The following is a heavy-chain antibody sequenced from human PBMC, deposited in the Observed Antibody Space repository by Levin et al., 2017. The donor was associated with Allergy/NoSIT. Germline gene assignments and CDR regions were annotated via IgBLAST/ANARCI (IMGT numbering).Heavy chain of an antibody. V-gene: IGHV3-48*02. D-gene: IGHD3-16*02. CDR1: DFSFNTYT. CDR3: AGYAVAHTGSYRAFNI. CDR2: ISSDNITK. Sequence: QAGGSLRLSCAASDFSFNTYTMNWVRQAPGKGLEWISHISSDNITKYYADSVKGRFTISRDSAKNSMYLLMRFLRDEEPAVYYCAGYAVAHTGSYRAFNIWGQGTKVTVSS. J-gene: IGHJ3*01.